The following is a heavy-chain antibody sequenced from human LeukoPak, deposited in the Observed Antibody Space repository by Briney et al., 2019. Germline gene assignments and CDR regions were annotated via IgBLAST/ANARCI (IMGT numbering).Heavy chain of an antibody. CDR2: IYYSGST. D-gene: IGHD1-20*01. Sequence: SETLSLTCTVSGGSISSYYWSWIRQPPGKGLEWIGYIYYSGSTNYNPSLKSRVTISVDTSKNQFSLKLSSVTAADTAVYYCARDRAIITGTTYVAFDIWGQGTMVTVSS. J-gene: IGHJ3*02. CDR3: ARDRAIITGTTYVAFDI. V-gene: IGHV4-59*12. CDR1: GGSISSYY.